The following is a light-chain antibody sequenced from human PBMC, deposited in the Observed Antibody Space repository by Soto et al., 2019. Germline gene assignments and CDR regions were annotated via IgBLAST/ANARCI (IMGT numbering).Light chain of an antibody. CDR1: QSSSSY. J-gene: IGKJ1*01. CDR3: PQSYSTPWT. CDR2: AAS. V-gene: IGKV1-39*01. Sequence: IQMTQSRSSLSAAAGDRVTITCRASQSSSSYLNWYQQKPGKAPKLLIYAASSLQSGVPPRSSGSGSGTDFTLTISSLQTEDFATYYCPQSYSTPWTVGQGTQV.